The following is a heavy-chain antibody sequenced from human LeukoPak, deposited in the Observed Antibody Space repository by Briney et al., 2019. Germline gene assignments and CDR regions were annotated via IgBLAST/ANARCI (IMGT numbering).Heavy chain of an antibody. V-gene: IGHV3-21*01. Sequence: GGSLRLSCAASGFTFNSYSMNWVRQAPGKGLEWVSSISSSSSSIYYADSVKGRFTISRDNAKNSLYLQMNSLRAEDTAVYYCARDMNHYYYGSGSFDYWGQGTLVTVSS. CDR2: ISSSSSSI. CDR3: ARDMNHYYYGSGSFDY. CDR1: GFTFNSYS. J-gene: IGHJ4*02. D-gene: IGHD3-10*01.